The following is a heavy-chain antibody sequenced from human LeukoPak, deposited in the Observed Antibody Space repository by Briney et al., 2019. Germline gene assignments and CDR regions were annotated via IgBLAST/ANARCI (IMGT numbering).Heavy chain of an antibody. D-gene: IGHD1-14*01. Sequence: GGSLRLSCAASGFTFSNYGMHWVRQAPGKGLEWVTVIWFDGSHQHYADSVRGRFTVSRDNSRNTLYLQMNSLRADDTAVYYCAKDTAISGNHRTLGFDYWGQGTLVIVSS. CDR3: AKDTAISGNHRTLGFDY. V-gene: IGHV3-30*02. CDR2: IWFDGSHQ. J-gene: IGHJ4*02. CDR1: GFTFSNYG.